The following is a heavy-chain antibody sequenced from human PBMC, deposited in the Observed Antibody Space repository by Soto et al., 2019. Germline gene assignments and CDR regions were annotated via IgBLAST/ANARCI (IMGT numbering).Heavy chain of an antibody. D-gene: IGHD1-20*01. V-gene: IGHV1-69*13. J-gene: IGHJ5*02. CDR3: ARYASARITGTIRYNWFDP. Sequence: SVKVSCKASGGTFSSYAISWVRQAPGQGLEWMGGIIPIFGTANYAQKFQGRVTITADESTSTAYMELSSLRSEDTAVYYCARYASARITGTIRYNWFDPWGQGTLVTVSS. CDR2: IIPIFGTA. CDR1: GGTFSSYA.